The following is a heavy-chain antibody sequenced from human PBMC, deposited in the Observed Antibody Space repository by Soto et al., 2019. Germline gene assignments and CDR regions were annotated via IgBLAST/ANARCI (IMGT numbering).Heavy chain of an antibody. V-gene: IGHV1-69*13. CDR2: IIPIFGTA. D-gene: IGHD2-2*01. Sequence: GASVKVSCKASGGTFSSYAISWVRQAPGQGLEWMGGIIPIFGTANYAQKFQGRVTITADESTSTAYMELSSLRSEDTAVYYCARDSDIVVVPAAVHDYYYYGMDVWGQGTTVTVSS. CDR3: ARDSDIVVVPAAVHDYYYYGMDV. CDR1: GGTFSSYA. J-gene: IGHJ6*02.